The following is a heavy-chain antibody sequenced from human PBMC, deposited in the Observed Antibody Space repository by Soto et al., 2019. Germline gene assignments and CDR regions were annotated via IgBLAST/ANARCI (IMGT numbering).Heavy chain of an antibody. D-gene: IGHD4-17*01. CDR2: IKQDGSEK. J-gene: IGHJ4*02. CDR3: AASPDYGPQFDF. Sequence: PGGSLRLSCAASGFTFSSYWINWVRQALGKGLEWVANIKQDGSEKYYVDSVKGRFTISRDSAENSVYLQMHSLRAEDTAVYYCAASPDYGPQFDFWGQGSLVTV. V-gene: IGHV3-7*01. CDR1: GFTFSSYW.